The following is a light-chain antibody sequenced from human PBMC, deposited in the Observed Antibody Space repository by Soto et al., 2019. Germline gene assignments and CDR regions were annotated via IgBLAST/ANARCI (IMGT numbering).Light chain of an antibody. CDR2: GAS. Sequence: EIVLTQSPGTLSFSPGERATLSCRASQTVIKNYLAWYQRKPGQAPRLLIYGASSRATGIPDRFSGSGSGTDFALTISRLEPEDFGVYYCQQYATSPEWTFGQGTKVDIK. J-gene: IGKJ1*01. V-gene: IGKV3-20*01. CDR1: QTVIKNY. CDR3: QQYATSPEWT.